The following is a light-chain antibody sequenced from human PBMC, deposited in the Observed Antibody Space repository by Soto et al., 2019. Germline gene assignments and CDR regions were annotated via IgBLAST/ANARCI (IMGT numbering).Light chain of an antibody. V-gene: IGKV4-1*01. J-gene: IGKJ1*01. CDR1: QRLLYRSNNKNY. Sequence: DTVMSQSPASLAVSLGGRATIDCKSSQRLLYRSNNKNYLAWYQHKAGQPPKLLIYWASTRDSGVPDRFSGSGSGTDFTLTINNVQAEDVAVYYCQQYYNPPWPFGQGTKVEI. CDR2: WAS. CDR3: QQYYNPPWP.